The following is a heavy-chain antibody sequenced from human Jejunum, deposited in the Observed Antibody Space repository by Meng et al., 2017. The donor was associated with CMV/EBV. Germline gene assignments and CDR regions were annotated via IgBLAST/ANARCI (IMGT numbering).Heavy chain of an antibody. Sequence: SGFPFGDHAMHWVRQAPGKGLEWVSTIVGGGGSTYYPDSVKGRFTISRDNYKNTLYLQMNSLRAEDTALYYCATYYTGNYYFFDFWGQGTLVTVSS. CDR2: IVGGGGST. V-gene: IGHV3-23*01. CDR3: ATYYTGNYYFFDF. D-gene: IGHD3-3*01. J-gene: IGHJ4*02. CDR1: GFPFGDHA.